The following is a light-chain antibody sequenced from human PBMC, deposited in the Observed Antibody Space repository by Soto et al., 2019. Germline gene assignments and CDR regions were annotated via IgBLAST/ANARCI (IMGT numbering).Light chain of an antibody. CDR2: DAS. Sequence: EIVLTQSPGTLSLSPGERATLSCRAGQSVSNIYLAWYQQRPGQAPRLLIYDASTRATGIPDRFSGSGSGTDFTLTISRLEPEDFAVYYCQQYGSSPFTFGPGTKVDIK. J-gene: IGKJ3*01. CDR1: QSVSNIY. V-gene: IGKV3-20*01. CDR3: QQYGSSPFT.